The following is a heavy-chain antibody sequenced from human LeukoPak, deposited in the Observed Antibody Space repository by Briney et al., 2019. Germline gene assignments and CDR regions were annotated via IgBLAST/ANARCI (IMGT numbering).Heavy chain of an antibody. CDR2: IYYSGNT. V-gene: IGHV4-59*01. CDR1: GGSISSYY. Sequence: PSETLSLTCTVSGGSISSYYWSWIRPPPGKGLEWIGYIYYSGNTNYNPSLKSRVTISVGTSKTQFALKLSSVTAADTAVYYCAGLHYYDSSGYDSYWYFDLWGRGTLVTVSS. D-gene: IGHD3-22*01. CDR3: AGLHYYDSSGYDSYWYFDL. J-gene: IGHJ2*01.